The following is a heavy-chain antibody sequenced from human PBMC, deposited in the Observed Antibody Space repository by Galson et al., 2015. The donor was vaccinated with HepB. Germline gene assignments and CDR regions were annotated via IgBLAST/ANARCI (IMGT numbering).Heavy chain of an antibody. D-gene: IGHD3-22*01. J-gene: IGHJ4*02. Sequence: SLRLSCAASGFTFSSYAMSWVRQAPGRGLEWVSAISGSGGSTYYADSVKGRFTISRDNSKNTLYLQMNSLRAEDTAVYYCAKDPSVSSSGYYEDYWGQGTLVTVSS. CDR1: GFTFSSYA. CDR2: ISGSGGST. V-gene: IGHV3-23*01. CDR3: AKDPSVSSSGYYEDY.